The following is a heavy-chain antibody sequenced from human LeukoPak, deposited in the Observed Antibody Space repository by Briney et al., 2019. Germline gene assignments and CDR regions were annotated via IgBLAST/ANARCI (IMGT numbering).Heavy chain of an antibody. CDR3: ARAELDWFDP. CDR2: ISSSSSTI. CDR1: GFTFSCYS. D-gene: IGHD3-10*01. V-gene: IGHV3-48*01. J-gene: IGHJ5*02. Sequence: GGSLRLSCAASGFTFSCYSMNWVRQAPGKGLEWVSYISSSSSTIYYADSVKGRFTISRDNAKNSLYLQMNSLGAEDTAVYYCARAELDWFDPWGQGTLVTVSS.